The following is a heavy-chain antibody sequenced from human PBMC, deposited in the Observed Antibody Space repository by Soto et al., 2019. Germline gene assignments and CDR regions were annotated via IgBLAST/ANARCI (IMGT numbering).Heavy chain of an antibody. CDR1: GGTFSSYA. J-gene: IGHJ3*02. Sequence: SVKVSCKASGGTFSSYAISWVRQAPGQGLEWMGGIIPIFGTANYAQKFQGRVTITADESTSTAYMELSSLRSEDTAVYYCARDNTMLVPSDAFDIWGQGTMVTVSS. CDR3: ARDNTMLVPSDAFDI. V-gene: IGHV1-69*13. D-gene: IGHD3-22*01. CDR2: IIPIFGTA.